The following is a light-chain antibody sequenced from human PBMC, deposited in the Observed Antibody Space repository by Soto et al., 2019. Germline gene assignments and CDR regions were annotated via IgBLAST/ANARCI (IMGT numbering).Light chain of an antibody. CDR2: KAS. CDR1: QSISTW. V-gene: IGKV1-5*03. J-gene: IGKJ1*01. CDR3: QHYNSYPWT. Sequence: DIQMTQSPSTLSASVGDRVTISCRASQSISTWLAWYQQKPGKAPKLLIYKASSLESGVPARISGSGSGTEFTLTISSLHPDDFATYYCQHYNSYPWTFGQGTKVEIK.